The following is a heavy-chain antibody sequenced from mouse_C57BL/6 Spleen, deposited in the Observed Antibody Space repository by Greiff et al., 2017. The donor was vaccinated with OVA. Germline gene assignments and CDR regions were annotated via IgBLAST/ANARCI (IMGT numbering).Heavy chain of an antibody. CDR2: IDPNSGGT. D-gene: IGHD4-1*01. J-gene: IGHJ4*01. CDR1: GYTFTSYW. CDR3: ARSRTGTYYAMDY. Sequence: QVQLQQPGAELVKPGASVKLSCTASGYTFTSYWMHWVKQRPGRGLEWIGRIDPNSGGTKYNEKFKSKATLTVDKPSSTAYMQLSSLTSEDSAVYYCARSRTGTYYAMDYWGQGTSVTVSS. V-gene: IGHV1-72*01.